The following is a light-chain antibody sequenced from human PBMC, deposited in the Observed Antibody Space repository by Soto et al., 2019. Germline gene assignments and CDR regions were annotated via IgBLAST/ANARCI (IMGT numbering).Light chain of an antibody. Sequence: QSVLTQPPSVSGAPGQRVTISCTGSDSNFGAGYDVHWYQQYPGTAPKLLIHDNTDRPSGVPDRFSGFKSGTSASLAITGLQAEDEADYFCQSYDISLSGVVFGGGTQLTVL. CDR2: DNT. CDR1: DSNFGAGYD. V-gene: IGLV1-40*01. CDR3: QSYDISLSGVV. J-gene: IGLJ2*01.